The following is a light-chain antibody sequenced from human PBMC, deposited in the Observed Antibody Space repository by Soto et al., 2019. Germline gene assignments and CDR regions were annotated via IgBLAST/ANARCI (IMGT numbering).Light chain of an antibody. CDR2: GAS. CDR1: QSVSSN. Sequence: SPGERKNLSCRASQSVSSNLAWYQHKPGQAPRLLTYGASTRATGIPARFSGSASGTDFTLTIRRMEPEDFAVYFSHQYSDLPMAFRPWPRLEI. CDR3: HQYSDLPMA. J-gene: IGKJ5*01. V-gene: IGKV3D-15*02.